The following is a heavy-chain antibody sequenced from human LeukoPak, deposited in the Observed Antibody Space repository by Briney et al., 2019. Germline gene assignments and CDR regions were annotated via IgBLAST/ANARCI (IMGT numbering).Heavy chain of an antibody. Sequence: GGSLRLSCAASGFTFSSYAMSWVRQAPGKGLEWVSAISGSGGSTYYADSVKGRFTISRDNSKNTLYLQMNSLRAEDTAVYYCAKDCRGGDCYPQTFGYWGQGTLVTVSS. CDR1: GFTFSSYA. D-gene: IGHD2-21*02. CDR2: ISGSGGST. CDR3: AKDCRGGDCYPQTFGY. J-gene: IGHJ4*02. V-gene: IGHV3-23*01.